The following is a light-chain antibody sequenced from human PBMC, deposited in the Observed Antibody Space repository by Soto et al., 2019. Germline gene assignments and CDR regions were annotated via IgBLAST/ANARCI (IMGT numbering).Light chain of an antibody. Sequence: EIVLTQSPATLSLSPGERATLSCRASQSVSSYLAWYQQKPGQAPRLLIYDASNRATGIPARFSGSGSATDFTLTISSLEPEDFEVYYCQQRSNWPPITFGQGTRLEIK. CDR1: QSVSSY. CDR3: QQRSNWPPIT. J-gene: IGKJ5*01. CDR2: DAS. V-gene: IGKV3-11*01.